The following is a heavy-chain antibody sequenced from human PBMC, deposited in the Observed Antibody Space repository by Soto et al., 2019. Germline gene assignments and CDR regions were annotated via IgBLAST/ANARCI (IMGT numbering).Heavy chain of an antibody. Sequence: GASVKVSCKASGYTFTSYDINWVRQATGQGLEWMGWMNPNTGNTAYAQKFQGRVTMTRNTSISTAYMELSSLRSEDTAVYYCARESSYGLVYWGQGTLVTVPS. V-gene: IGHV1-8*01. J-gene: IGHJ4*02. CDR2: MNPNTGNT. CDR1: GYTFTSYD. CDR3: ARESSYGLVY. D-gene: IGHD5-18*01.